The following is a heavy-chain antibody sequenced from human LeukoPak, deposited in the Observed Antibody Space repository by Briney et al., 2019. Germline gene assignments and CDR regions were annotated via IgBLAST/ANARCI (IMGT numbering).Heavy chain of an antibody. CDR2: IYTSGST. CDR3: ARDQLSITIFGVVTDDAFDI. D-gene: IGHD3-3*01. V-gene: IGHV4-4*07. CDR1: GGSISSYY. J-gene: IGHJ3*02. Sequence: SETLSLTCTVSGGSISSYYWSWIRQAAGKGLEWIGRIYTSGSTNYNPSLKSRVTMSVDTSKNQFSLKLSSVAAADTAVYYCARDQLSITIFGVVTDDAFDIWGQGTMVTVSS.